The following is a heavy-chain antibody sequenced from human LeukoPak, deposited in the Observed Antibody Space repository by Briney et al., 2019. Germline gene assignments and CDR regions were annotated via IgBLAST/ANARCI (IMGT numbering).Heavy chain of an antibody. J-gene: IGHJ5*01. V-gene: IGHV4-34*01. CDR3: ARLSGYYYDLPGWFDS. CDR1: GGSFSGYH. Sequence: PSETLSLTCTVYGGSFSGYHWSWIRQPPGKGLDWIGEIHADGSTNYTPSLKNRVTISVDMSKNQFSVNLTSVTAADTAVYYCARLSGYYYDLPGWFDSWGQGTLVTVSS. D-gene: IGHD3-22*01. CDR2: IHADGST.